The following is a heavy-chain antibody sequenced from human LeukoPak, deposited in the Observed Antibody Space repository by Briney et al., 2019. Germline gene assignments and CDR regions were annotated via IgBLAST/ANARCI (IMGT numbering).Heavy chain of an antibody. CDR1: DYSISSGYGYY. V-gene: IGHV4-38-2*02. Sequence: SETLSLTCTVSDYSISSGYGYYWGWIRQPPGKGLEWIGNIYHSGITYYNHFNSSLKSRVTISIDTSKNQFSLRLTSVTAADTAVYYCARGDGYNYFDYWGQGTLVTVSS. CDR3: ARGDGYNYFDY. CDR2: IYHSGIT. D-gene: IGHD5-24*01. J-gene: IGHJ4*02.